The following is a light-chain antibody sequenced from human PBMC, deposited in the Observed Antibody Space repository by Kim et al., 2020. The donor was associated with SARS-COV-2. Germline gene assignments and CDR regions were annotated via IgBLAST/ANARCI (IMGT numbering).Light chain of an antibody. V-gene: IGLV2-8*01. CDR2: EVS. Sequence: GQSVTISCTGTSSDVGGYNYVSWYRQHPGKAPKLMIYEVSKRPSGVPDRFSGSKSGNTASLTVSGLQAEDEADYYCSSHAGSSKYVFGTGTKVTVL. CDR1: SSDVGGYNY. J-gene: IGLJ1*01. CDR3: SSHAGSSKYV.